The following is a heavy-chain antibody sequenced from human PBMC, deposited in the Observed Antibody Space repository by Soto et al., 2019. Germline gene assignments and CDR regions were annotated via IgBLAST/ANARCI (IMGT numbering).Heavy chain of an antibody. D-gene: IGHD3-22*01. J-gene: IGHJ4*02. CDR2: IYYSGST. Sequence: QVQLQESGPGLVKPSQTLSLTCTVSGGSISSGDYYWSWIRQPPGKGLEWIGYIYYSGSTYYNPSLKSRVTISVYTSKNQFSLKLSSVTAADTAVYYCARGPAYYYDSSGYSPLDYWGQGTLVTVSS. CDR3: ARGPAYYYDSSGYSPLDY. CDR1: GGSISSGDYY. V-gene: IGHV4-30-4*01.